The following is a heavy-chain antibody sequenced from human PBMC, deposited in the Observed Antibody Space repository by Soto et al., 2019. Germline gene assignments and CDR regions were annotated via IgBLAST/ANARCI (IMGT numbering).Heavy chain of an antibody. V-gene: IGHV1-46*03. Sequence: ASVKVSCKASGYTFTTYYIHWVRQAPGQGLEWMGVINPSGGTTSYAQKFQGRVTMTRDTSTSTFYMELSSLRSEDTAVYYCGRVVWSFGVVSEDYWGQGTLVTVSS. CDR2: INPSGGTT. D-gene: IGHD3-3*01. CDR3: GRVVWSFGVVSEDY. J-gene: IGHJ4*02. CDR1: GYTFTTYY.